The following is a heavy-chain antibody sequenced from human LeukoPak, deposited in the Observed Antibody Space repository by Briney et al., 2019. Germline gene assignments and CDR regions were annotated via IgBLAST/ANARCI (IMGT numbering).Heavy chain of an antibody. J-gene: IGHJ4*02. CDR1: GGTFSSYA. Sequence: SVKVSCTASGGTFSSYAISWVRQAPGQGLEWMGGIIPIFGTANYAQKFQGRVTITTDESTSTAYMELSSLRSEDTAVYYCARNHRIAVAGTWINYFDYWGQGTLVTVSS. V-gene: IGHV1-69*05. D-gene: IGHD6-19*01. CDR2: IIPIFGTA. CDR3: ARNHRIAVAGTWINYFDY.